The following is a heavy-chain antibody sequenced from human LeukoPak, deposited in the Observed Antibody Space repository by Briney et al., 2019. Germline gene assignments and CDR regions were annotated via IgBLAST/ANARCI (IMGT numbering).Heavy chain of an antibody. CDR2: IYYSGST. CDR1: GGSFSGYY. Sequence: SETLSLTCAVYGGSFSGYYWSWIRQPPGKGLEWIGYIYYSGSTNYNPSLKSRVTISVDTSKNQFSLKLSSVTAADTAVYYCARAVRPGAFDIWGQGTMVTVSS. D-gene: IGHD6-6*01. J-gene: IGHJ3*02. CDR3: ARAVRPGAFDI. V-gene: IGHV4-59*01.